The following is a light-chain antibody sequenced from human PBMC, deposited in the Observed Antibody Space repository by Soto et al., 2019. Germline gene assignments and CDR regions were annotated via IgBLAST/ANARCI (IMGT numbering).Light chain of an antibody. J-gene: IGLJ1*01. V-gene: IGLV2-14*01. CDR1: SSDIGGYNF. Sequence: QSALTQPASVSVSPGQSITISCTGTSSDIGGYNFVSWYHQHPGKAPKLMIYEVSNRPSGVSDRFSGSKSGNTASLTISGLQAEDEADYYCSSFRSGTTLFGTGTKVTVL. CDR3: SSFRSGTTL. CDR2: EVS.